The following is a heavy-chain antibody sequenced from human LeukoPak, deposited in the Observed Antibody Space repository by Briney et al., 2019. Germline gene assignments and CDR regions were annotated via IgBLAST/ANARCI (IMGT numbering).Heavy chain of an antibody. CDR2: IWYDGSNK. CDR3: AREPSGWRYYFDY. Sequence: GGSLRLSCAASGFTFSSYAMSWVRQAPGKGLEWVAVIWYDGSNKYYADSVKGRFTISRDNSKNTLYLQMNSLRAEDTAVYYCAREPSGWRYYFDYWGQGTLVTVSS. V-gene: IGHV3-33*08. CDR1: GFTFSSYA. J-gene: IGHJ4*02. D-gene: IGHD6-19*01.